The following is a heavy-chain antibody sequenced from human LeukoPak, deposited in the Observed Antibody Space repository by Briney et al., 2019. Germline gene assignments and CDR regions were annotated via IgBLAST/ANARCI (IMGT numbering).Heavy chain of an antibody. V-gene: IGHV1-8*01. CDR2: MNPNSGNT. J-gene: IGHJ6*02. Sequence: ASVKVSCKASGYTFTSYDINWVRQATGQGLEWMGWMNPNSGNTGYAQKFQGRVTMTRNTSISTAYMELSSLRSDDTAVYYCARVRSGDRGYCSSTSCLRYGMDVWGQGTTVTVSS. CDR1: GYTFTSYD. D-gene: IGHD2-2*01. CDR3: ARVRSGDRGYCSSTSCLRYGMDV.